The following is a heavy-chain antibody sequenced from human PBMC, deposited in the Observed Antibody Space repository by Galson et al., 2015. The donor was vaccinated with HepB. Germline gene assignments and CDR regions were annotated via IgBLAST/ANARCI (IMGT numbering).Heavy chain of an antibody. D-gene: IGHD6-19*01. J-gene: IGHJ4*02. CDR3: AATSGYNSYWQINY. CDR2: IYVRDSDT. Sequence: QSGAEVKKPGESLKISCKGSGYRFTNYWIGWVRQMPGKGLEWMGIIYVRDSDTRYSPSFQGQVTISADKSIGTAFLQWSSLKASDTAMYYCAATSGYNSYWQINYWGQGTLVTVSS. CDR1: GYRFTNYW. V-gene: IGHV5-51*01.